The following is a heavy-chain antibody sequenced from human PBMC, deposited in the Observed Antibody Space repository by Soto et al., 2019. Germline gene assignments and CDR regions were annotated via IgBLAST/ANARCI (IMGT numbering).Heavy chain of an antibody. CDR3: ARVTTAATFDY. V-gene: IGHV4-59*01. CDR2: IHDSGST. D-gene: IGHD1-1*01. CDR1: GGYINNYY. Sequence: QVQLQESGPGLVKPSETLSLTCTVSGGYINNYYWSWIRQPPGKGLEWIGYIHDSGSTNYNPSLKGRGTISVDTSKNHFSLKLRSVTAADTAVYYCARVTTAATFDYWGQGSLVTVSS. J-gene: IGHJ4*02.